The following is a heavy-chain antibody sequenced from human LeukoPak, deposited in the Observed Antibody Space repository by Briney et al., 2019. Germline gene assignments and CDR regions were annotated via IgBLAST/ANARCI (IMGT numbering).Heavy chain of an antibody. J-gene: IGHJ5*02. V-gene: IGHV1-2*02. Sequence: ASVKVSCKASGYTFTGYYMHWVRQAPGQGLEWMGWINPNSGGTNYAQKFQGRVTMTRDTSISTAYMELSRLRSDDTAVYYCARDLTSSSSPLNWFDPWGQGTLVTVSS. D-gene: IGHD6-13*01. CDR3: ARDLTSSSSPLNWFDP. CDR2: INPNSGGT. CDR1: GYTFTGYY.